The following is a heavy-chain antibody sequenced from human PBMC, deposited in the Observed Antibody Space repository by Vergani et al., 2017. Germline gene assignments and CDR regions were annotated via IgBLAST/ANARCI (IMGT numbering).Heavy chain of an antibody. CDR1: GFPFSCYW. CDR3: ARDSLYYDILTGYFPNWFDP. D-gene: IGHD3-9*01. J-gene: IGHJ5*02. CDR2: IKQDGSEK. Sequence: EVQLVESGGGLVQPGGSLRLSCAASGFPFSCYWMSLVRQAPGKGLEWVANIKQDGSEKYYVDSVKGRFTISRDNAKNSLYLQMNSLRAEDTAVYYCARDSLYYDILTGYFPNWFDPWGQGTLVTVSS. V-gene: IGHV3-7*01.